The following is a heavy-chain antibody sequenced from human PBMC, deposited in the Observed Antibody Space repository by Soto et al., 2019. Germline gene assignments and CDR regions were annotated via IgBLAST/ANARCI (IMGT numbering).Heavy chain of an antibody. J-gene: IGHJ6*02. Sequence: GGSLRLSCAASGFMFSSYGMHWVRQAPGKGLEWVAVIWYDGSDKYYADSVKGRFTISRDNSKNTLYLQMNSLRAEDTAVCYCARDRYYGSGSYSLCYGMDVWGQGTTVTVSS. D-gene: IGHD3-10*01. V-gene: IGHV3-33*01. CDR2: IWYDGSDK. CDR3: ARDRYYGSGSYSLCYGMDV. CDR1: GFMFSSYG.